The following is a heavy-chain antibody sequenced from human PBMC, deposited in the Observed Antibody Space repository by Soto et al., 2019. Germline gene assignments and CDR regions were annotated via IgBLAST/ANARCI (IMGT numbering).Heavy chain of an antibody. CDR2: IYYSGST. CDR1: GGSISSGGYY. CDR3: ARTLRGKRFHGRVGEYYYYYMDV. J-gene: IGHJ6*03. Sequence: SETLSLTCTVSGGSISSGGYYWSWIRQHPGKGLEWIGYIYYSGSTYYNPSLKSRVTKSVETSKNKFSLKLSSVTAAETAVYYCARTLRGKRFHGRVGEYYYYYMDVWGKGTTVTVSS. V-gene: IGHV4-31*03. D-gene: IGHD3-3*01.